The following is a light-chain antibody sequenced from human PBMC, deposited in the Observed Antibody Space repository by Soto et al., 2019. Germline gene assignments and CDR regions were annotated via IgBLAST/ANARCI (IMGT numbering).Light chain of an antibody. V-gene: IGKV3-20*01. CDR3: QQYGSSPWT. CDR2: GAS. CDR1: QSVSSSY. Sequence: EIVLTQSPGTLSLSPGERATLSCRASQSVSSSYLAWYQQKPGLAPRLLIYGASSRATGISERFSGSGSGTEFTLSISRLELEYFAVYYFQQYGSSPWTFGPGTKVEIK. J-gene: IGKJ1*01.